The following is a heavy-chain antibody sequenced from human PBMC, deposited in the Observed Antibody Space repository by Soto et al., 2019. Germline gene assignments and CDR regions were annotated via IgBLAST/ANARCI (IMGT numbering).Heavy chain of an antibody. CDR1: GGPISSKTNY. D-gene: IGHD3-22*01. Sequence: SETLSLTCSVSGGPISSKTNYWGWIRQPPGKGLEWIASIYYSGHTYYNPSLKSRVTIPVDTSKNHFSLKLSSVTATDTAVYYCARHTYNYDSSGFPDSWGQGTLVTV. J-gene: IGHJ4*02. CDR3: ARHTYNYDSSGFPDS. CDR2: IYYSGHT. V-gene: IGHV4-39*01.